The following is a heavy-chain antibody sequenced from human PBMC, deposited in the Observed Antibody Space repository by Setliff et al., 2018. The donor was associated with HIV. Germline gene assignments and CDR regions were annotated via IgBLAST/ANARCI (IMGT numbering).Heavy chain of an antibody. V-gene: IGHV4-39*07. Sequence: PSETLSLTCAVYGASISNSNSYWGWIRQPPGKGLEWIGSIYHSGSTYYNPSLKSRVTISVDTSKNQFSLKLSSVTAADTAVYYCARKKAALYYGLDVWGQGTPVTVSS. CDR3: ARKKAALYYGLDV. CDR2: IYHSGST. D-gene: IGHD2-15*01. CDR1: GASISNSNSY. J-gene: IGHJ6*02.